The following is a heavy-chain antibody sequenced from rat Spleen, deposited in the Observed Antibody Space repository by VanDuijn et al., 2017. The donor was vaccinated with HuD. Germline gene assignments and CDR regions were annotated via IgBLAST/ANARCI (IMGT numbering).Heavy chain of an antibody. CDR1: GFTFSDAA. Sequence: EVQVVESGGGVVQPKESLKISCAVSGFTFSDAAMYWVRQAPTKGLEWVTTISYGDSSGHSSTYYRDSVKGRFTISRDNAKSTLSLQMDSLRSEDTATYYCVRHSEYFDYWGQGVMVTVSS. J-gene: IGHJ2*01. CDR2: ISYGDSSGHSST. CDR3: VRHSEYFDY. V-gene: IGHV5-29*01.